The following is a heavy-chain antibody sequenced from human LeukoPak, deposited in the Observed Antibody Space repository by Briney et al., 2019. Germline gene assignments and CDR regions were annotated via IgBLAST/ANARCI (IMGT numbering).Heavy chain of an antibody. CDR3: AKELTHPDY. Sequence: GGSLRLSCAASGFTFSTYAMTWVRQAPGQGLEWVSSISGSGSGTYYADSVKGRFTISRDNSKNTLYLQMNSLRAEDTAVYYCAKELTHPDYWGQGTLVTVSS. J-gene: IGHJ4*02. CDR2: ISGSGSGT. D-gene: IGHD3-16*01. V-gene: IGHV3-23*01. CDR1: GFTFSTYA.